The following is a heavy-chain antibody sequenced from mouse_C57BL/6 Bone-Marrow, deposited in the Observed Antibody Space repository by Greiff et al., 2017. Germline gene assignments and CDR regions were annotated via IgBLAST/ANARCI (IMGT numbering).Heavy chain of an antibody. CDR1: GYTFTSYG. CDR3: ARRELRAYFDY. D-gene: IGHD3-3*01. CDR2: IYPRSGNT. V-gene: IGHV1-81*01. Sequence: VQLQQSGAELARPGASVKLSCKASGYTFTSYGISWVKQRTGQGFEWIGEIYPRSGNTYYNEKFKGKATLTADKSSSTAYMELRSLTSEDSAVYFCARRELRAYFDYWGQGTTLTVSS. J-gene: IGHJ2*01.